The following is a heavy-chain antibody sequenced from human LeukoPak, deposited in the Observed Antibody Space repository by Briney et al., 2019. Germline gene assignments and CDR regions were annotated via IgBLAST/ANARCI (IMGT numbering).Heavy chain of an antibody. CDR3: AREAGLEDWFDP. CDR1: GGSVSSGSYY. CDR2: IYYSGST. J-gene: IGHJ5*02. D-gene: IGHD3-10*01. Sequence: PSETLSLTCTVSGGSVSSGSYYWSWIRQPPGTGPEWIGYIYYSGSTNYNPSLKSRVTISVDTSKNQFSLKLSSVTAADTAVYYCAREAGLEDWFDPWGQGTLVTVSS. V-gene: IGHV4-61*01.